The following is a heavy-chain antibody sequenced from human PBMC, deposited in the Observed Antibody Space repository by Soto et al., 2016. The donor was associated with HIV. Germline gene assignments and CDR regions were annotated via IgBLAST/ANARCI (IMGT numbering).Heavy chain of an antibody. D-gene: IGHD3-22*01. V-gene: IGHV3-13*04. CDR1: GVTFSSYD. CDR3: ARGRGSYDAGGYYFEAFDI. CDR2: IGTGGDT. Sequence: EVQLVESGGGLVQPGGSLRLSCAASGVTFSSYDMHWVRQATGKGLEWVSGIGTGGDTYYLGSVKGRFTISRENAKNSWYLQMNSLRAGDTAVYFCARGRGSYDAGGYYFEAFDIWGQGTMVTVSS. J-gene: IGHJ3*02.